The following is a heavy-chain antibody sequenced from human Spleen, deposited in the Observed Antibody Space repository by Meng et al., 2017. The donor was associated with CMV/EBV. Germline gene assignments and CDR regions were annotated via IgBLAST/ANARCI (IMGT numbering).Heavy chain of an antibody. Sequence: GGSLRLSCAASGFTFSSYSMNWVRQAPGKGLEWVSSISSSSSYIYYADSVKGRFTISRDNAKNSLYLQMNSLRAEDTAVYYCARGTQGYYYDSSGYPADWGQGTLVTVS. D-gene: IGHD3-22*01. CDR2: ISSSSSYI. CDR3: ARGTQGYYYDSSGYPAD. CDR1: GFTFSSYS. J-gene: IGHJ4*02. V-gene: IGHV3-21*01.